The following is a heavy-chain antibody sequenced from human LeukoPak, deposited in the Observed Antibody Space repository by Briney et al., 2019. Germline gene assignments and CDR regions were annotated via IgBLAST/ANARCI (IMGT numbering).Heavy chain of an antibody. CDR2: IIPILGIA. D-gene: IGHD1-26*01. CDR1: GGTFSSYA. V-gene: IGHV1-69*04. J-gene: IGHJ4*02. Sequence: SVKVSCKASGGTFSSYAISWVRQAPGQGLEWMGRIIPILGIANYAQKFQGRVTITADKSTSTAYMELSSLRSEDTAVYYCARGWELRLNYFDYWGQGTLVTVSS. CDR3: ARGWELRLNYFDY.